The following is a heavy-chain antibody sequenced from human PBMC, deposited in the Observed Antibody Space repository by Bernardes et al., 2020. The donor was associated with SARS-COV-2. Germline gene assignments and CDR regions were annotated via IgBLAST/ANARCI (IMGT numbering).Heavy chain of an antibody. CDR2: IYHGGST. D-gene: IGHD3-22*01. Sequence: WETLSLTCAVSGVSIVTANWWSWVRQAPGKGLEWIGQIYHGGSTDYNPSLKSRVTISVDKSKNHFSLRLSSVAAADTAVYYCARANFLNYYDSSAYQYFQDWGQGTLVTVSS. CDR1: GVSIVTANW. CDR3: ARANFLNYYDSSAYQYFQD. V-gene: IGHV4-4*02. J-gene: IGHJ1*01.